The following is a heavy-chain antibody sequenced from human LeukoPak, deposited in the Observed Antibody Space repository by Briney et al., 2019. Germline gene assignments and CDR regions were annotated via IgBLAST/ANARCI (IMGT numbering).Heavy chain of an antibody. V-gene: IGHV3-7*01. CDR2: IKQDGSEK. Sequence: GGSLRLSCAASGFTFSSYAMSWVRQAPGKGLEWVANIKQDGSEKYYVDSVKGRFTISRDNAKNSLYLQMNSLRAEDTAVYYCARVDLVVAVSAFDIWGQGTMVTVSS. D-gene: IGHD3-22*01. CDR3: ARVDLVVAVSAFDI. CDR1: GFTFSSYA. J-gene: IGHJ3*02.